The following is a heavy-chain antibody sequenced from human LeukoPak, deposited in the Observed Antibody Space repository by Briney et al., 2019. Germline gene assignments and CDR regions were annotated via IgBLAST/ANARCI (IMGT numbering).Heavy chain of an antibody. CDR1: GFTFSSFS. CDR3: ARVIASYGDSAY. CDR2: ISSTSSAI. V-gene: IGHV3-48*04. Sequence: GGSLRLSCAASGFTFSSFSMNWVRQAPGKGLEWLSYISSTSSAIYYADSLKGRFTISGDNAKNSLYLQMNSLRAEDTAVYYCARVIASYGDSAYWGQGTLVTVSS. D-gene: IGHD5-18*01. J-gene: IGHJ4*02.